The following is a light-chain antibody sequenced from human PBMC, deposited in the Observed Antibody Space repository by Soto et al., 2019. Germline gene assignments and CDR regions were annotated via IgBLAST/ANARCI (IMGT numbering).Light chain of an antibody. CDR1: SSNIGSNT. CDR3: AAWHDTLKEI. J-gene: IGLJ2*01. CDR2: NNN. Sequence: QSVLTQPPSASGTPGQRVTISCSGSSSNIGSNTVNWYQQLPGTAPKLLIYNNNQRPSGVPDRFSGSKSGTSASLAISGLQPEDEADYYCAAWHDTLKEIFGGGTKLTVL. V-gene: IGLV1-44*01.